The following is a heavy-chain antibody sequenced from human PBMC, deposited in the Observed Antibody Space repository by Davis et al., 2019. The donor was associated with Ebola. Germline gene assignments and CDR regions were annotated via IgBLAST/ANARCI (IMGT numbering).Heavy chain of an antibody. CDR1: GGTFSSYA. J-gene: IGHJ6*02. CDR2: IIPILGIA. D-gene: IGHD3-10*01. V-gene: IGHV1-69*04. CDR3: TRHTYYYGSGSTHALDV. Sequence: SVKVSCKASGGTFSSYAISWVRQAPGQGLERMGRIIPILGIANYAQKFQGRVTITADKSTSTAYMELSSLRSEDTAVYYCTRHTYYYGSGSTHALDVWGQGITVTVSS.